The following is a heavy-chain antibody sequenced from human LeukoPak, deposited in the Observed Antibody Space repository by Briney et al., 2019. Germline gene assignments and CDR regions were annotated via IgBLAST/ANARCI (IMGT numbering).Heavy chain of an antibody. CDR3: ARDTPMVRGVYDY. J-gene: IGHJ4*02. CDR1: GFTFSDYY. CDR2: ISSSSSYT. V-gene: IGHV3-11*06. Sequence: GGSLRLSCAASGFTFSDYYMSWIRQAPGKGLEWVSYISSSSSYTNYADSVKGRLTISRDNAKNSLYLQMNSLRAEDTAVYYCARDTPMVRGVYDYWGQGTLVTVSS. D-gene: IGHD3-10*01.